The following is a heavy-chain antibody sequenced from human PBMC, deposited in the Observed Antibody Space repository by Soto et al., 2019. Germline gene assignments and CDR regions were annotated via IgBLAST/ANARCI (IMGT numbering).Heavy chain of an antibody. V-gene: IGHV1-69*13. Sequence: SVKVSCKASGGTFSSYAISWVRQAPGQGLDWMGGIIPIFGTANYAQKFQGRVTITADESTSTSYMELSSLRSEYTAVYYCARRGYIVVVPAAPRDYYYYGMDVWGQGTTVTVSS. J-gene: IGHJ6*02. CDR2: IIPIFGTA. D-gene: IGHD2-2*01. CDR1: GGTFSSYA. CDR3: ARRGYIVVVPAAPRDYYYYGMDV.